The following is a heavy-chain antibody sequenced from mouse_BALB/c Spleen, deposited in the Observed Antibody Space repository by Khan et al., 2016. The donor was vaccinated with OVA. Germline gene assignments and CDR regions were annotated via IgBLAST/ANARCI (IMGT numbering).Heavy chain of an antibody. CDR2: IDPPNGNT. J-gene: IGHJ2*01. CDR3: ARVARK. CDR1: GFTIKDTY. Sequence: VELVESGAELVKSGATVKLSCTASGFTIKDTYIHWLKQWPEQGLEWIGRIDPPNGNTNYDPMFQGKATITADPSSNPASLQLSSLTSEDTAVYNSARVARKWGQGTTVTGSA. V-gene: IGHV14-3*02.